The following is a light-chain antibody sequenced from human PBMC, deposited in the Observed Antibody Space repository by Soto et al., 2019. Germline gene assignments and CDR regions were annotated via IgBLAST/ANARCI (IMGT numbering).Light chain of an antibody. J-gene: IGKJ1*01. CDR1: ENIKNY. CDR2: GAS. V-gene: IGKV1-39*01. Sequence: DIQVTQSPSSLPASLGDRVTITCRASENIKNYLIWYQQKLGKAPKLLIYGASTLKTVLPSRFSGSGSGTDFTFTIGSLQPDDFATYYCAQIYTAQWTSGQGTRVDLK. CDR3: AQIYTAQWT.